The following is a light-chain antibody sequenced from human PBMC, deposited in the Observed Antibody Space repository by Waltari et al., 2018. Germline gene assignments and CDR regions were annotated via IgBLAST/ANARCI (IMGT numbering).Light chain of an antibody. CDR1: QSVSIY. Sequence: EIVLTQSTATLSLSPGERATLSCRASQSVSIYLAWYQQKPGQSPRLLIYDASNRATGIPARFSCSGSGIDFTLTISSLEPEDFAVYYCQQRSNWYTFVQGTKLEIK. CDR2: DAS. J-gene: IGKJ2*01. V-gene: IGKV3-11*01. CDR3: QQRSNWYT.